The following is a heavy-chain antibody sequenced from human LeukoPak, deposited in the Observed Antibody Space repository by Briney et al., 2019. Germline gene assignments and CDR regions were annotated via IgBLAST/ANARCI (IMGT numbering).Heavy chain of an antibody. J-gene: IGHJ4*02. V-gene: IGHV3-21*01. CDR3: ASRRVAVPSSRAFDY. D-gene: IGHD6-19*01. CDR1: GFSFTTYT. Sequence: PGGSLRLSCAASGFSFTTYTMNWVRQAPGKGLEWVSSISVSSRYIYYADSVRGRFTISRENAKNSLYLQMNSLRVEDTAVYYCASRRVAVPSSRAFDYWGQGTLVTVSS. CDR2: ISVSSRYI.